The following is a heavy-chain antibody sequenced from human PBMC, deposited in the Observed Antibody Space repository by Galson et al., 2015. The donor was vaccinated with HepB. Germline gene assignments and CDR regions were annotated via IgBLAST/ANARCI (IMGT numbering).Heavy chain of an antibody. D-gene: IGHD4-17*01. J-gene: IGHJ5*02. CDR1: GYSFTSYW. CDR3: ARNRSPNYGDYDWVWFDP. CDR2: IYPGDSDT. Sequence: QSGAEVKKPGESLKISCKGSGYSFTSYWIGWVRQMPGKGLEWMGIIYPGDSDTRYSPSFQGQVTISADKSISTAYLQWSSLKASDTAMYYCARNRSPNYGDYDWVWFDPWGQGTLVTVSS. V-gene: IGHV5-51*01.